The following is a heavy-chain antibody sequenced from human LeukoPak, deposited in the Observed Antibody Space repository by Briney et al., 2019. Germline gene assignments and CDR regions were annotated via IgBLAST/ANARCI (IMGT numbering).Heavy chain of an antibody. CDR1: GFTFDDYG. D-gene: IGHD3-22*01. CDR3: ARDEDHYYDSSGYARVRYFQH. V-gene: IGHV3-20*04. Sequence: GSLRLSCAASGFTFDDYGMSWVRQAPGKGLEWVSGINWNGGSTGYADSVKGRFTISRDNAKNSLYLQMNSLRAEDTALYYCARDEDHYYDSSGYARVRYFQHWGQGTLVTVSS. CDR2: INWNGGST. J-gene: IGHJ1*01.